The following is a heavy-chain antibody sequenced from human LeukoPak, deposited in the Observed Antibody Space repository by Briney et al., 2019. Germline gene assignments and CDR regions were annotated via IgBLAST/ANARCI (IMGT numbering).Heavy chain of an antibody. Sequence: GGSLRLSCAASGFTFSTYAMHWVRQAPGKGLEWVAFIRYNGNNQYYADSVKGRFTISRDNSKNTLYLQMNSLKGDDTAVYYCAKDSAFYYIDVWGKGTTVIISS. D-gene: IGHD3-10*01. V-gene: IGHV3-30*02. J-gene: IGHJ6*03. CDR1: GFTFSTYA. CDR3: AKDSAFYYIDV. CDR2: IRYNGNNQ.